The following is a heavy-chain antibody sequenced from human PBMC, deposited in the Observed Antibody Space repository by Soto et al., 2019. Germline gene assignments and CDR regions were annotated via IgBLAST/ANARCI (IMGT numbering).Heavy chain of an antibody. CDR1: GYTFTSYY. D-gene: IGHD4-17*01. CDR2: INPSGGST. Sequence: QVQLVQSGAEVKKPGASVKVSCKASGYTFTSYYMHWVRQAPGQGLEWMGIINPSGGSTSYAQKFQGRVTMTRDTSTSNVYMELSSLRSEDTAVYYCARDPSRGGNYGDYVGYFDYWGQGTLVTVSS. V-gene: IGHV1-46*01. J-gene: IGHJ4*02. CDR3: ARDPSRGGNYGDYVGYFDY.